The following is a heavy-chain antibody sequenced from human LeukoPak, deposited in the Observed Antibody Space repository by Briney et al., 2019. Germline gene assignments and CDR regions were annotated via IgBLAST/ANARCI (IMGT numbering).Heavy chain of an antibody. Sequence: GGSLRLSYAASGFTFSSYSMSWVRQAPGKGLEWVSSISSSSSYIYYTDSVKGRFTISRDNAKNSLYLQMNSLRAEDTAVYYCARKRAVAGEQDYWGQGTLVTVSS. CDR1: GFTFSSYS. V-gene: IGHV3-21*01. J-gene: IGHJ4*02. D-gene: IGHD6-19*01. CDR3: ARKRAVAGEQDY. CDR2: ISSSSSYI.